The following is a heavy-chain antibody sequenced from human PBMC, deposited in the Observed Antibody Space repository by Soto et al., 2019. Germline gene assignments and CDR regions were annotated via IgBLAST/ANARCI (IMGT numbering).Heavy chain of an antibody. V-gene: IGHV1-18*01. CDR3: ALDRSSSPRRFDI. CDR2: ISAYNGNT. D-gene: IGHD6-13*01. J-gene: IGHJ3*02. Sequence: ASVKVSCKASGYTFTSYCISWVRQAPGQGLEWMGWISAYNGNTNYAQKLQGRVTMTTDTSTSTAYMELRSLRSDDAAVYYCALDRSSSPRRFDIWGQGTMVTVSS. CDR1: GYTFTSYC.